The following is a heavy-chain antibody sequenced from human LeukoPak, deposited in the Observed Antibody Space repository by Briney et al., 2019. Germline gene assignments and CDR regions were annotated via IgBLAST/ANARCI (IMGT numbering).Heavy chain of an antibody. Sequence: SETLSLTCAVYVWSFSGYYWSWIRQPPGKGLEWIGEINHSGSTNYNPCLKSHVTITVATSKNQFYLKLSSVTAADTAVYYSARRRVVVVAATVPSLKRYWYFDLWGRGTLVTVSS. CDR2: INHSGST. D-gene: IGHD2-15*01. J-gene: IGHJ2*01. CDR1: VWSFSGYY. CDR3: ARRRVVVVAATVPSLKRYWYFDL. V-gene: IGHV4-34*01.